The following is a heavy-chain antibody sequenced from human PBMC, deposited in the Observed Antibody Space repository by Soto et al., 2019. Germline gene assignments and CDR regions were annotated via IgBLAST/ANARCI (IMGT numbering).Heavy chain of an antibody. V-gene: IGHV1-8*01. CDR1: GYTFTSYD. D-gene: IGHD1-26*01. CDR2: MNHNSGNT. CDR3: ASRLGSGSYFDY. Sequence: QVQLVQSGAEVKKPGASVKVSCKASGYTFTSYDINWVRQATGQGLEWMGWMNHNSGNTGYAQKFQGRVTKTRNTSISTAYMELCSLRSEDTAVYYCASRLGSGSYFDYWGQGTLVTVSS. J-gene: IGHJ4*02.